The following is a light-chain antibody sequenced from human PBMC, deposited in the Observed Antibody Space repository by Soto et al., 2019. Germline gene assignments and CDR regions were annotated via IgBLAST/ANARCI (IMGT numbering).Light chain of an antibody. CDR1: QSINSE. J-gene: IGKJ2*01. Sequence: EIVMTQSPATLSLSPGERAALSCRASQSINSELAWYQQKPGQPPRLLIYGASTRATGVPARFTGSESGSEFTLTISGIQSEDFAVSYCQQGHNWPLTFGQGTRLEI. V-gene: IGKV3-15*01. CDR3: QQGHNWPLT. CDR2: GAS.